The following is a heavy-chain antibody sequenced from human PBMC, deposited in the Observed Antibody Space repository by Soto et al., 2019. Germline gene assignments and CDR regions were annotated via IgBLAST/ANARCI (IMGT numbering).Heavy chain of an antibody. Sequence: GASVKVSCKASGFTFSSYGISWVRQAPGQGLEWMGWISAYNGNTNYAQKFQGRVTMTTDTSTNTAYMELRSLRSDDTAVYYCARTPYGDNVDYWGQGTLVTVSS. CDR1: GFTFSSYG. J-gene: IGHJ4*02. D-gene: IGHD4-17*01. CDR2: ISAYNGNT. V-gene: IGHV1-18*01. CDR3: ARTPYGDNVDY.